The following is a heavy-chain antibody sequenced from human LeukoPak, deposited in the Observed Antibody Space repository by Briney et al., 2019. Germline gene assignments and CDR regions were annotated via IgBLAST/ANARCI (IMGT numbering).Heavy chain of an antibody. Sequence: GGSLRLSCAASGLTLSSYWMHWVRQAPGKGLVWVSRINSDGSSTGYADSVKGRFTISRDNSKNTLYLQMNSLRADDTAVYYCARDRAATGDWYFDLWGRGTLVTVSS. V-gene: IGHV3-74*01. J-gene: IGHJ2*01. CDR1: GLTLSSYW. CDR3: ARDRAATGDWYFDL. CDR2: INSDGSST. D-gene: IGHD6-13*01.